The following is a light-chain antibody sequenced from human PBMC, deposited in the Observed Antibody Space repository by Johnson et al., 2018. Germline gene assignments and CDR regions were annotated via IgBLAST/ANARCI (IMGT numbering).Light chain of an antibody. J-gene: IGLJ1*01. CDR3: GTWDSSLSAGNV. Sequence: QSVLTQPPSVSAAPGQKVNISCSGSSSNIGNNYVSWYQQLPGTAPKLLIYENNKRPSGIPDRFSGSKSGTSATLGITGPQPGDEADYYCGTWDSSLSAGNVFGTGTKVTVL. CDR1: SSNIGNNY. CDR2: ENN. V-gene: IGLV1-51*02.